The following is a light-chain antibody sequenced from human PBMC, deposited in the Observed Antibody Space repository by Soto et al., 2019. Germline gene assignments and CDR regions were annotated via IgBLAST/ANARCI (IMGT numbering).Light chain of an antibody. Sequence: DIQMTQSPSSLSASVGDRVTITCRASQSISTYLHWYQEKPGRPPKLLIYTASSLQSGVPSRFTGSGSGTDFTLTISSLQPEDFATYSCQQSYSPLHTFGPGTKVEI. J-gene: IGKJ3*01. V-gene: IGKV1-39*01. CDR3: QQSYSPLHT. CDR2: TAS. CDR1: QSISTY.